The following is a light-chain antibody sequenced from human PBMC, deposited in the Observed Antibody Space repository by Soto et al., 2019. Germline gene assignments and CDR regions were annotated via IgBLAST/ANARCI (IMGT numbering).Light chain of an antibody. Sequence: DIQMTQSPSTLSASVGDRVTITCRASQSVSRWLAWYQQKPGKAPKLLIYDASSLESGVPSRFSGSGSGTEFTLTISSLQSEDFAVYYCQQYNNWPRYTFGQGTKLEIK. V-gene: IGKV1-5*01. CDR3: QQYNNWPRYT. CDR2: DAS. CDR1: QSVSRW. J-gene: IGKJ2*01.